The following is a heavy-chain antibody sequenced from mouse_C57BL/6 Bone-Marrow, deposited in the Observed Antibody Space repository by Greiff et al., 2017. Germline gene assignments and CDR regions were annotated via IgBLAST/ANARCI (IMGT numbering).Heavy chain of an antibody. CDR1: GFTFSDYG. Sequence: VQLQQSGGGLVKPGGSLKLSCAASGFTFSDYGMHWVRQAPEKGLEWVAYISSGSSTIYYADTVKGRFTISRDNAKNTLFLQMTSLRSEDTAMYYCARRYYGNYEGFAYWGQGTLVTVSA. CDR3: ARRYYGNYEGFAY. V-gene: IGHV5-17*01. J-gene: IGHJ3*01. D-gene: IGHD2-1*01. CDR2: ISSGSSTI.